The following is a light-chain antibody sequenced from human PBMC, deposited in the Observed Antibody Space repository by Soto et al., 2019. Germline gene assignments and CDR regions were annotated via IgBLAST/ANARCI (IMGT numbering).Light chain of an antibody. CDR1: SGSIANNY. Sequence: NFMLTQPHSVSESPGKTVTISCTRSSGSIANNYVQWYQQRPGSAPTTVIYENKLRPSGGPGRFSGSTAASSNSASLPLSALPTDDEADYYCQSYDADFVIFGGGTKVTLL. CDR2: ENK. CDR3: QSYDADFVI. V-gene: IGLV6-57*04. J-gene: IGLJ2*01.